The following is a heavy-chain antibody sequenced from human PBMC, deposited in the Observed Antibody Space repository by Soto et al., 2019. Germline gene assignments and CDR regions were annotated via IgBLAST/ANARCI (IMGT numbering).Heavy chain of an antibody. V-gene: IGHV3-30*18. J-gene: IGHJ6*02. CDR3: AKDVVVGATTGLGDYYYYYGIDV. CDR1: GFTFSSYG. D-gene: IGHD1-26*01. CDR2: ISYDGSNK. Sequence: QVQLVESGGGVVQPGRSLRLSCAASGFTFSSYGMHWVRQAPGKGLEWVAVISYDGSNKYYADSVKGRFTIYRDNSKNTLYLQMNSLRAEDTAVYYCAKDVVVGATTGLGDYYYYYGIDVWGQGTTVTVSS.